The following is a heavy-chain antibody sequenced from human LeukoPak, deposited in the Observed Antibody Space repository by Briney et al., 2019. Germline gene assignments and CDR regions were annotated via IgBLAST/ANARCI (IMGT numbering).Heavy chain of an antibody. J-gene: IGHJ5*02. CDR3: ARSLARYCSSTCCYRGVWFDP. D-gene: IGHD2-2*01. Sequence: GESLKISCKGSGYSFTSYWIGWVRQMPGKGLEWMGIIYPGDSDTRYSPSFQGQVTISADKSISTAYLQWSSLKASDTAMYYCARSLARYCSSTCCYRGVWFDPWGQGTLVTVSS. V-gene: IGHV5-51*01. CDR2: IYPGDSDT. CDR1: GYSFTSYW.